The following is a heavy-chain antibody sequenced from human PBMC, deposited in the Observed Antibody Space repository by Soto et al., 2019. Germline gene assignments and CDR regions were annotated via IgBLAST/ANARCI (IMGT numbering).Heavy chain of an antibody. J-gene: IGHJ4*02. V-gene: IGHV5-51*01. Sequence: LGESLKISCKGSGYSFTSYWIGWVRQMPGKGLEWMGIIYPGDSDTRYSPSFQGQVTISADKSISTAYLQWSSLKASDTAMYYCARHARTTPYYYDSSGYSVFDYWGQGTLVTVSS. CDR1: GYSFTSYW. D-gene: IGHD3-22*01. CDR3: ARHARTTPYYYDSSGYSVFDY. CDR2: IYPGDSDT.